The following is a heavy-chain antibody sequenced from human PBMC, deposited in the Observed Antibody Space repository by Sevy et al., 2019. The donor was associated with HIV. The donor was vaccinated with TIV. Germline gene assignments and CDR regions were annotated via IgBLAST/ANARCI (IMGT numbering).Heavy chain of an antibody. CDR2: IKQDGSEK. J-gene: IGHJ5*02. CDR1: GFTFSSYW. CDR3: ARAGKDIVVVVAATLWDWFDP. D-gene: IGHD2-15*01. Sequence: GGSLRLSCAASGFTFSSYWMSWVRQAPGKGLEWVANIKQDGSEKYYVDSVKGRLTISRDNAKNSLYLQMNSLRAEDTAVYYCARAGKDIVVVVAATLWDWFDPWGQGTLVTVSS. V-gene: IGHV3-7*01.